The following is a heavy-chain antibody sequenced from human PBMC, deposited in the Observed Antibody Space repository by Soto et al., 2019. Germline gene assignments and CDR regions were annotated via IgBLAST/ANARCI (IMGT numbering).Heavy chain of an antibody. Sequence: GGSLRLSCAASGFTFSSYAMHWVRQAPGKGLEWVAVISYDGSNKYYADSVKGRFTISRDNSKNTLYLQMNSLRAEDTAVYYCARDGGPRLAYCGGDCYSGGDYWGQGTLVTVSS. D-gene: IGHD2-21*02. J-gene: IGHJ4*02. CDR2: ISYDGSNK. V-gene: IGHV3-30-3*01. CDR1: GFTFSSYA. CDR3: ARDGGPRLAYCGGDCYSGGDY.